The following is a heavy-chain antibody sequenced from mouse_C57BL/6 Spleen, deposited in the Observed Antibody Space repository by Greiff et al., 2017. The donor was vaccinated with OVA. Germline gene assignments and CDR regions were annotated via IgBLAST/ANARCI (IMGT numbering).Heavy chain of an antibody. Sequence: EVQLQQSGPELVKPGASVKISCKASGYTFTDYYMNWVKQSHGKSLEWIGDINPNNGGTSYNQKFKGKATLTVDKSSSTAYMELRSLTSEDSAVYYCARWGGTVDHWRQGTTLTVSS. V-gene: IGHV1-26*01. CDR3: ARWGGTVDH. CDR1: GYTFTDYY. J-gene: IGHJ2*01. CDR2: INPNNGGT. D-gene: IGHD2-14*01.